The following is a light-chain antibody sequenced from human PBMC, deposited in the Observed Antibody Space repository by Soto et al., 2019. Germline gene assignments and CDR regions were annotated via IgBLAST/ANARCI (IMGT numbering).Light chain of an antibody. J-gene: IGKJ1*01. Sequence: DIQMTQSPSTLSASVGDRVTITCRASQSISSWLAWYQQKPGKAPKLLIYDASSLESGVPSRFSGSGSGTEFTLTISSLQPDDFATYYCQQSPKTFGQGTKV. CDR2: DAS. CDR1: QSISSW. CDR3: QQSPKT. V-gene: IGKV1-5*01.